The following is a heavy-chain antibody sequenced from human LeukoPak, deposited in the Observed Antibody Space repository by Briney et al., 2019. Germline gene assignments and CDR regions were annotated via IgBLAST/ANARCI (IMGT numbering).Heavy chain of an antibody. D-gene: IGHD4-17*01. CDR1: AASISNYY. V-gene: IGHV4-4*09. Sequence: PSETLSLTCAVSAASISNYYWSWIRQPPGKGLEWIGYIYTSGSTNYNPSLKSRVTISVDTSKNQFSLKLSSVTAADTAVYYCARRERTDYGDYYYYYMDVWGKGTTVTVSS. J-gene: IGHJ6*03. CDR3: ARRERTDYGDYYYYYMDV. CDR2: IYTSGST.